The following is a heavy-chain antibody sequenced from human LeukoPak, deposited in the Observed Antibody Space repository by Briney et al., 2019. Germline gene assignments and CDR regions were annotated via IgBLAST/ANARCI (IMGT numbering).Heavy chain of an antibody. D-gene: IGHD2-2*01. CDR1: GFTVSPNY. V-gene: IGHV3-66*01. CDR3: AGRRKEAAAYDH. J-gene: IGHJ4*02. CDR2: LHSDGAT. Sequence: PGGSLRLSCAASGFTVSPNYMSWVRLAPGKGLEWVSLLHSDGATYYAESVKGRFTISTDNSKNILYLQMNRLRVEDTAVYYCAGRRKEAAAYDHWGQGTLVTVSS.